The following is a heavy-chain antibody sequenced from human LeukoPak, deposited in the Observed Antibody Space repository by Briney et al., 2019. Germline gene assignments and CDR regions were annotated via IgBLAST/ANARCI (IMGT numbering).Heavy chain of an antibody. J-gene: IGHJ5*02. CDR1: GGSFSGYY. CDR3: ARRGYYYGSGSYLYWFDP. D-gene: IGHD3-10*01. Sequence: PSETLSLTCAVYGGSFSGYYWSWVRQPPGKGLEWIGEINHSGSTNYNPSLKSRVTISVDTSKNQFSLKLSSVTAADTAVYYCARRGYYYGSGSYLYWFDPWGQGTLVTVSS. V-gene: IGHV4-34*01. CDR2: INHSGST.